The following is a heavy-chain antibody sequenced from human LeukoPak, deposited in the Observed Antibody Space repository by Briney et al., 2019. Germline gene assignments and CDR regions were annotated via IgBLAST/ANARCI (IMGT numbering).Heavy chain of an antibody. CDR1: GYTFTAYY. Sequence: WASVKVSCKASGYTFTAYYMHWVRQAPGQGLEWMGWIDTSTGDTKYAQKFQGRVTISRDTSTGTSYMEQRSLISGGTAVYYCASEAFCAGGRCYLQRVASWGPGTLVTVSS. V-gene: IGHV1-2*02. CDR2: IDTSTGDT. D-gene: IGHD2-15*01. CDR3: ASEAFCAGGRCYLQRVAS. J-gene: IGHJ4*02.